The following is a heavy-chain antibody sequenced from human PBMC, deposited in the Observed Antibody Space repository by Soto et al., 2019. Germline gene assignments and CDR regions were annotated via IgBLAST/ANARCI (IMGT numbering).Heavy chain of an antibody. CDR1: GGSISSYF. J-gene: IGHJ6*02. CDR3: ASQVSRAWPPYYYDMDV. Sequence: SETLSLTCTVSGGSISSYFWSWIRQPPGRGLEWIGHIHYSGSTNYNPSLKSRVTISVDTSKNQVPLKLSSVTAADTAMYFCASQVSRAWPPYYYDMDVWGQGTTVTVSS. D-gene: IGHD3-10*01. CDR2: IHYSGST. V-gene: IGHV4-59*08.